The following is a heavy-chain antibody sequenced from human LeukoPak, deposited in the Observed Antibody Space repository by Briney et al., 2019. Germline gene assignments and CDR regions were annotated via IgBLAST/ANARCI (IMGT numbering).Heavy chain of an antibody. D-gene: IGHD5-12*01. Sequence: NPSETLSLTCTVSGGSISSSSYYWGWIRQPPGKGLEWIGSIYYSGSTYYNPSLKSRVTISVDTSKNQFSLKLSSVTAADTAVYYCATGRGYSGYDDVDYWGQGTLVTVSS. V-gene: IGHV4-39*01. CDR3: ATGRGYSGYDDVDY. CDR2: IYYSGST. J-gene: IGHJ4*02. CDR1: GGSISSSSYY.